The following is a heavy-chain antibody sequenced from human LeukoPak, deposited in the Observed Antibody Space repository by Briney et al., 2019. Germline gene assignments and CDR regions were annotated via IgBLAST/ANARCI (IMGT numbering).Heavy chain of an antibody. V-gene: IGHV3-30*02. CDR3: AKDDAEYFQH. CDR1: GFTFSSYG. J-gene: IGHJ1*01. Sequence: PGGSLRLSCAASGFTFSSYGMHWVRQAPGKGLEWVAFIRFDGRYKSYADSVKGRFTISRDNSKNTLYLQMNSLRAEDTAVYYCAKDDAEYFQHWGQGTLVTVSS. CDR2: IRFDGRYK.